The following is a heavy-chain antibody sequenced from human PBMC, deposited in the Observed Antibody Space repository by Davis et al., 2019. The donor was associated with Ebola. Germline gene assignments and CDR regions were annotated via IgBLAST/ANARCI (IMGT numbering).Heavy chain of an antibody. CDR2: IYYSGST. Sequence: SETLSLTCTVSGGSISSYYWSWIRQPPGKGLEWIGYIYYSGSTNYNPSLKSRVTISVDTSKNQFSLKPSSVTAADTAVYYCARLPRGDHGMDVWGQGTTVTVSS. CDR3: ARLPRGDHGMDV. CDR1: GGSISSYY. V-gene: IGHV4-59*08. D-gene: IGHD3-10*01. J-gene: IGHJ6*02.